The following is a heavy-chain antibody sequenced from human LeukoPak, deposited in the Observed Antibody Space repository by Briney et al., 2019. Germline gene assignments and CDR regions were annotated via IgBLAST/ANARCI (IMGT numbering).Heavy chain of an antibody. V-gene: IGHV3-7*01. Sequence: GGSLRLSCAPSGFTLSIYWMTWVRHAPGEGREGENSRRRDGSEKQYVDSVKGRFTRSRDNDKNSLYLKRDRLRAEDTAVYYCARPILSGWYEDDYWGQGTLVTVSS. CDR3: ARPILSGWYEDDY. J-gene: IGHJ4*02. CDR2: RRRDGSEK. CDR1: GFTLSIYW. D-gene: IGHD6-19*01.